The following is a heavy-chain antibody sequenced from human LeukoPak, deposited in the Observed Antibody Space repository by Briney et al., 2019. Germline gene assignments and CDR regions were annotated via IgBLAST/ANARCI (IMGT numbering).Heavy chain of an antibody. CDR3: AREACYDSSGYCGMDV. J-gene: IGHJ6*02. V-gene: IGHV1-46*01. CDR2: INPSGGST. D-gene: IGHD3-22*01. CDR1: GYTFTSYY. Sequence: GASVKVSCKASGYTFTSYYMHWVRQAPGQGLEWMGIINPSGGSTSYAQKFQGRVTMTRDTSTSTVYMELSSLRSEDTAVYYCAREACYDSSGYCGMDVWGQGTTVTVSS.